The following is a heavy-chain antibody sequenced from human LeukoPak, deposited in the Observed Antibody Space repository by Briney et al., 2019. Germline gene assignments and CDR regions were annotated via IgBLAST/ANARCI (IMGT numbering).Heavy chain of an antibody. V-gene: IGHV5-51*01. CDR1: GYSFTSYW. CDR3: ATTRYGSGSYGAFDI. D-gene: IGHD3-10*01. J-gene: IGHJ3*02. Sequence: GESLKISCKGSGYSFTSYWIGWVRRMPGKGLEWMGIIYPGDSDTRYSPSFQGQVTISAEKSISTAYLQWSSLKASDNAMYYCATTRYGSGSYGAFDIWGQGTMVTVSS. CDR2: IYPGDSDT.